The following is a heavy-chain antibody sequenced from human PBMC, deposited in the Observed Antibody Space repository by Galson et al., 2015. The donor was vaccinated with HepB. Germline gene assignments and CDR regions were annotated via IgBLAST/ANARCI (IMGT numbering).Heavy chain of an antibody. Sequence: CAISGDSVSSNSAAWNWIRQSPSRGLEWLGRTCYRSKWYNDYAESVESRMTIKPGTSKNEFSLQLNSVTPEDTAVYYCARDPSGSYWGRWFDLWGQGIPVTVSS. J-gene: IGHJ5*02. D-gene: IGHD1-26*01. CDR2: TCYRSKWYN. V-gene: IGHV6-1*01. CDR3: ARDPSGSYWGRWFDL. CDR1: GDSVSSNSAA.